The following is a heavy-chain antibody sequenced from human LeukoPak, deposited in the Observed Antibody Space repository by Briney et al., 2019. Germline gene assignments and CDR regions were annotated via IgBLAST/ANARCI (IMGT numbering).Heavy chain of an antibody. CDR2: INPNSGGT. J-gene: IGHJ3*02. D-gene: IGHD3-22*01. CDR3: ARDRSMYYYDSSGTHDAFDI. CDR1: GYTFTGYY. Sequence: GSVKVSCKASGYTFTGYYMHWVRPAPGQGLEWMGWINPNSGGTNYAQKFQGRVTMTRDTSISTAYMELSRLRSDDTAVYYCARDRSMYYYDSSGTHDAFDIWGQGTMVTVSS. V-gene: IGHV1-2*02.